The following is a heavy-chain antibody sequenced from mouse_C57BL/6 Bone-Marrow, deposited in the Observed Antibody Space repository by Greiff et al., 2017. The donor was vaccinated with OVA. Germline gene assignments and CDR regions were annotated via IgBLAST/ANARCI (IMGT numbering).Heavy chain of an antibody. V-gene: IGHV5-6*01. CDR3: ARNRWLLRFDY. CDR2: ISSGGSYT. D-gene: IGHD2-3*01. CDR1: GFTFSSYG. Sequence: EVQGVESGGDLVKPGGSLKLSCAASGFTFSSYGMSWVRQTPDKRLEWVATISSGGSYTYYPDSVKGRFTISRDNAKNTLYLQMSSLKSEDTAMDYCARNRWLLRFDYWGQGTTLTVSS. J-gene: IGHJ2*01.